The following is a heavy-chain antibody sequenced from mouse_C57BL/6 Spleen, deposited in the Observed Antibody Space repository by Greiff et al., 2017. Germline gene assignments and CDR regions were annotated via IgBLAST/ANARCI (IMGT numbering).Heavy chain of an antibody. CDR2: INYDGSST. V-gene: IGHV5-16*01. Sequence: EVQLVESEGGLVQPGSSMKLSCTASGFTFSDYYMAWVRQVPEKGLEWVANINYDGSSTYYLDSLKSRFIISRDNAKNILYLQMSSLKSEDTATYYCARVEAGYYYGSSSYYYAMDYWGQGTSVTVSS. CDR3: ARVEAGYYYGSSSYYYAMDY. CDR1: GFTFSDYY. J-gene: IGHJ4*01. D-gene: IGHD1-1*01.